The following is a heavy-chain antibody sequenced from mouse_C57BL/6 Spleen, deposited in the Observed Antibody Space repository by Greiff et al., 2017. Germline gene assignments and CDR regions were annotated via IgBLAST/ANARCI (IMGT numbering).Heavy chain of an antibody. Sequence: QVQLKQPGAELVRPGSSVKLSCKASGYTFTSYWMHWVKQRPIQGLEWIGNIDPSDSETHYNQKFKDKATLTVDKSSSTAYMQLSSLTSEDSAVYYCAREAGTRRDYFDYWGQGTTLTVSS. D-gene: IGHD4-1*01. CDR2: IDPSDSET. J-gene: IGHJ2*01. V-gene: IGHV1-52*01. CDR1: GYTFTSYW. CDR3: AREAGTRRDYFDY.